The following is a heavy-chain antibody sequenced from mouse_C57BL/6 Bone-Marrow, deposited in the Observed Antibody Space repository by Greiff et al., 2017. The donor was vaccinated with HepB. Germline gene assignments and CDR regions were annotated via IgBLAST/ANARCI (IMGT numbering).Heavy chain of an antibody. J-gene: IGHJ3*01. Sequence: VMLVESGPGLVQPSQSLSITCTVSGFSLTSYGVHWVRQSPGKGLEWLGVIWRGGSTDYNAAFISRLSISKDNSKSQVFFKMNSQQADDTAIYYCAGSYYYGSSYWFAYWGQGTLVTVSA. CDR3: AGSYYYGSSYWFAY. CDR2: IWRGGST. V-gene: IGHV2-2*01. CDR1: GFSLTSYG. D-gene: IGHD1-1*01.